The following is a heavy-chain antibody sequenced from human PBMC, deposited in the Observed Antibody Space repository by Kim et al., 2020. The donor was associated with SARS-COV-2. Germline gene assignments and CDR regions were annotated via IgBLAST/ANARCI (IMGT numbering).Heavy chain of an antibody. CDR1: GGSISSGGYY. CDR3: ARVGYYYDSSGAFDI. CDR2: IYYSGST. V-gene: IGHV4-31*03. Sequence: SETLSLTCTVSGGSISSGGYYWSWIRQHPGKGLEWIGYIYYSGSTYYNPSLKSRVTISVDTSKNQFSLKLSSVTAADTAVYYCARVGYYYDSSGAFDIWGQGTMVTVSS. J-gene: IGHJ3*02. D-gene: IGHD3-22*01.